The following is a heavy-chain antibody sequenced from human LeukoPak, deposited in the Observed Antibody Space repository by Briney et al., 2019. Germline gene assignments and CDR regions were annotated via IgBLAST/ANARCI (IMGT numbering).Heavy chain of an antibody. CDR3: ARGGWSGSASYYYYYMDV. Sequence: GRSLRLSCAASGFTFSSYSMNWVRQAPGKGLEWVSYISSSSSTIYYADSVKGRFTISRDNAKNSLYLQMNSLRAEDTAVYYCARGGWSGSASYYYYYMDVWGKGITVTVSS. J-gene: IGHJ6*03. D-gene: IGHD6-19*01. CDR2: ISSSSSTI. V-gene: IGHV3-48*01. CDR1: GFTFSSYS.